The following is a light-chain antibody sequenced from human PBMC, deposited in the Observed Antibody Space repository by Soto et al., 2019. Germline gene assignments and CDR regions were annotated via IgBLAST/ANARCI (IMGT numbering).Light chain of an antibody. V-gene: IGKV3-20*01. J-gene: IGKJ1*01. CDR2: GAS. CDR3: QQYGSSPPWT. Sequence: ESVFTQSPTTLSLSPGERATLSCRASQSVSSSYLAWYQQKPGQAPRLLIYGASSRATGIPDRFSGSGSGTDFTLTISRLEPEDFAVYYCQQYGSSPPWTFGQGTKVDIK. CDR1: QSVSSSY.